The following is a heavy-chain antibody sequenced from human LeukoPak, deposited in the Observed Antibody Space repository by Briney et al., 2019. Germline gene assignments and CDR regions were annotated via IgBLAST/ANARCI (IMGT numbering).Heavy chain of an antibody. Sequence: GASVKVSCKASGYTFTSFAMHWVRQAPGQRLEWMGWINADNGNTKYSQKFQGRVTITRDTSASTAYMELSSLRSEDTAVYYCAGGSGYCSSTSCYNDYWGQGTLVTVSS. CDR2: INADNGNT. J-gene: IGHJ4*02. CDR3: AGGSGYCSSTSCYNDY. D-gene: IGHD2-2*02. CDR1: GYTFTSFA. V-gene: IGHV1-3*01.